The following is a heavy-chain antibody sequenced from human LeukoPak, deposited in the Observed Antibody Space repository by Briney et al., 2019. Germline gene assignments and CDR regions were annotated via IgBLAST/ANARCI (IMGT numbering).Heavy chain of an antibody. D-gene: IGHD5-12*01. CDR1: GFTFSSYW. CDR2: IRYDGNNE. J-gene: IGHJ1*01. V-gene: IGHV3-30*02. Sequence: GGSLRLSCAASGFTFSSYWMSWVRQAPGKGLEWAAFIRYDGNNEYYADSVRGRFTISRDNSKNTLYLQMSSLRSEDTAVYYCAQGTSILATINNWGQGTLVTVSS. CDR3: AQGTSILATINN.